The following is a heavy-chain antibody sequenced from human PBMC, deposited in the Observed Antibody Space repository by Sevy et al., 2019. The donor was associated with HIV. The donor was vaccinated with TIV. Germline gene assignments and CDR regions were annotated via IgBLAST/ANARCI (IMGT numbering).Heavy chain of an antibody. J-gene: IGHJ4*02. Sequence: GGSLRLSCAASGFTFSSYAMRWVRQAPGKGLEWVSAIGGSGGSTYYADSVKGRFTISRDNSKNTLYLQMNSLRAEDTAVDYCAKDTGGTPTPGFFDYWGQGTLVTVSS. CDR1: GFTFSSYA. D-gene: IGHD3-16*01. CDR3: AKDTGGTPTPGFFDY. CDR2: IGGSGGST. V-gene: IGHV3-23*01.